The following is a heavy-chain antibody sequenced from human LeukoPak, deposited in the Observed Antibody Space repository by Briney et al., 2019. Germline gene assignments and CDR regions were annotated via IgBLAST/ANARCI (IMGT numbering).Heavy chain of an antibody. D-gene: IGHD2-2*02. CDR1: GGPLHNNRYY. CDR2: NYYSGST. Sequence: PSETPSPTCTVSGGPLHNNRYYWGWVPPPPRKGLGWSGGNYYSGSTYYNPSLKSRVTISVDTSKNQFSLKLSSVTAADTAVYYCVYTPYCSSTSCYKFDYWGQGTLVTVSS. J-gene: IGHJ4*02. V-gene: IGHV4-39*07. CDR3: VYTPYCSSTSCYKFDY.